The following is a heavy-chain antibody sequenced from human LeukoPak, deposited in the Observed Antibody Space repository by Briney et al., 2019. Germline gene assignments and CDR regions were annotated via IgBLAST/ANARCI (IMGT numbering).Heavy chain of an antibody. CDR2: ISGDGGST. J-gene: IGHJ4*02. Sequence: GGSLRLSCAASGFTFDDYAMHWVRQAPGKDLEWVSRISGDGGSTYYAASVKGRFTISRDNSKNSLYLQMNSLRTEDTALYYCAKDPSDGLDPYWGQGTLVAVSS. CDR3: AKDPSDGLDPY. CDR1: GFTFDDYA. V-gene: IGHV3-43*02. D-gene: IGHD5-24*01.